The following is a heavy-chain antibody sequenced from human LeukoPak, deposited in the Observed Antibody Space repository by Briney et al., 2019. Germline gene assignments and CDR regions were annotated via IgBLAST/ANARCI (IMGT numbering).Heavy chain of an antibody. J-gene: IGHJ6*02. D-gene: IGHD2-2*01. V-gene: IGHV4-31*03. CDR3: ARDRHIVVVPAATYYYYGMDV. Sequence: SQTLSLTCTVSGGSISSGGYSWGWIRQHPGKGLEWIGYIYYSGSTYYNPSLKSRVTISVDTSKNQFSLKLSSVTAADTAVYYCARDRHIVVVPAATYYYYGMDVWGQGTTVTVSS. CDR1: GGSISSGGYS. CDR2: IYYSGST.